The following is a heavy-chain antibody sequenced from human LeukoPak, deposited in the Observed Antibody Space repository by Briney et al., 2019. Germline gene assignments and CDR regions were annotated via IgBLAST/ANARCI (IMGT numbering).Heavy chain of an antibody. CDR3: ARDSFRGVI. V-gene: IGHV4-30-2*01. CDR2: IYQSGST. J-gene: IGHJ4*02. D-gene: IGHD3-16*01. Sequence: SQTLSLTCAVSGGSISSGGYSWSWIRQPPGKGLEGIGYIYQSGSTYYNPPLKSRVTTSVDRSKNQFSLKLSSVPAADTAVYYCARDSFRGVIWGQGTLVTVSS. CDR1: GGSISSGGYS.